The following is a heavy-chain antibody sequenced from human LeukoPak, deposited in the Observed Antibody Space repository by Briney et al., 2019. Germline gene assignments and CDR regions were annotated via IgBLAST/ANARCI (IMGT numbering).Heavy chain of an antibody. CDR3: ARVNGDYERGGAPDY. CDR2: ISSNSIYI. Sequence: GGSLRLSCAASGFTFSTYTMNWVRQAPGKGLELVSSISSNSIYIYYTDSVKGRFTISRDNARNSVYLQMNNLRAEDTAVYYCARVNGDYERGGAPDYWGQGTLVTVSS. D-gene: IGHD4-17*01. J-gene: IGHJ4*02. V-gene: IGHV3-21*01. CDR1: GFTFSTYT.